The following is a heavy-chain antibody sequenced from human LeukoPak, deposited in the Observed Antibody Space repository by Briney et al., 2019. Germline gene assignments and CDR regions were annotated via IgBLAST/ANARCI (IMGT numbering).Heavy chain of an antibody. CDR1: GLTFSSHW. CDR2: ISGSGGST. D-gene: IGHD6-19*01. CDR3: AKASRLMYSSGWYRNYFDY. V-gene: IGHV3-23*01. Sequence: GGSLRLSCAASGLTFSSHWMHWVRQAPGKGLEWVSAISGSGGSTYYADSVKGRFTISRDNSKNTLYLQMNSLRAEDTAVYYCAKASRLMYSSGWYRNYFDYWGQGTLVTVSS. J-gene: IGHJ4*02.